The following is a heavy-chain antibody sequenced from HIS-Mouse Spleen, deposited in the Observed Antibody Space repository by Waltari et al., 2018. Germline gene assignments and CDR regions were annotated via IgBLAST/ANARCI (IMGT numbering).Heavy chain of an antibody. V-gene: IGHV4-39*07. CDR2: IYYSGSN. J-gene: IGHJ2*01. Sequence: QLQLQESGPGLVKPSETLSLTCTVPGGSISSSSYYWGWIRQPPGKGLEWSGSIYYSGSNYYDPSLKSRVTIAVDTSKNQFSLKLSSVTAADTAVYYCAREIPYSSSWYDWYFDLWGRGTLVTVSS. CDR3: AREIPYSSSWYDWYFDL. D-gene: IGHD6-13*01. CDR1: GGSISSSSYY.